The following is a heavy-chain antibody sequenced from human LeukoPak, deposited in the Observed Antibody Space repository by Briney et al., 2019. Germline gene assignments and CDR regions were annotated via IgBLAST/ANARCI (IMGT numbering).Heavy chain of an antibody. J-gene: IGHJ6*04. CDR2: ISGSGGST. CDR3: AELGITMIGGV. CDR1: GFTLSSYG. Sequence: GGSLRHSCAASGFTLSSYGMIWVRPAPGEGLEWVSGISGSGGSTYLADSVKGRFTISRDNSKNTLYLEMNSLRADDTAVYYCAELGITMIGGVWGKGTTVTISS. D-gene: IGHD3-10*02. V-gene: IGHV3-23*01.